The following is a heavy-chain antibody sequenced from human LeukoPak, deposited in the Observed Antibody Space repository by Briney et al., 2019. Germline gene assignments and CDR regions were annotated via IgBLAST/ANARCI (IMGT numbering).Heavy chain of an antibody. CDR3: ARGIFGSGSYPDF. D-gene: IGHD3-10*01. Sequence: PGRSLTLSCAASGFSFNTYAMHWVRQAPGQGLEWVALIWHDGSHKFYSNSVRGQFTISRDNSKNTVYLQMSNLRPEDTAVYYCARGIFGSGSYPDFWGQGTLVTVSS. V-gene: IGHV3-33*01. J-gene: IGHJ4*02. CDR1: GFSFNTYA. CDR2: IWHDGSHK.